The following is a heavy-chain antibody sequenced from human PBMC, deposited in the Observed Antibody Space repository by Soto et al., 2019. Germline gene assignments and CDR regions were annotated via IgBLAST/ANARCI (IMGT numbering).Heavy chain of an antibody. CDR2: TTYDGGIK. V-gene: IGHV3-30*03. CDR3: AGALENPYFYYGLNV. CDR1: GFSFRSYG. Sequence: PVGSLRLACGASGFSFRSYGMEWVRLAPGKGLEWVAATTYDGGIKHYVDSVKGRFTISRDNSKNTLYLQMNSLRVEDTATYYCAGALENPYFYYGLNVWGQGTTVTVCS. D-gene: IGHD1-1*01. J-gene: IGHJ6*02.